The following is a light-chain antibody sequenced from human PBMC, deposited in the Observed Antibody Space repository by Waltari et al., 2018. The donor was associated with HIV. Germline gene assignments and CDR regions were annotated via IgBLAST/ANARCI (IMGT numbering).Light chain of an antibody. CDR3: QSYDSSLSDSRV. J-gene: IGLJ3*02. CDR1: SSNIGAGYD. V-gene: IGLV1-40*01. Sequence: QSVLTQPPSVSGAPGQRVTIPCPGSSSNIGAGYDVHWYQQLPGTAPKLLIYGNSNRPSGVPDRFSGSKSGTSASLAITGLQAEDEADYYCQSYDSSLSDSRVFGGGTKLTVL. CDR2: GNS.